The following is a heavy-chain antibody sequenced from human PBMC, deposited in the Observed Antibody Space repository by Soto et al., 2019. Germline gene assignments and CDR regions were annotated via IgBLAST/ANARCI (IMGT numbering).Heavy chain of an antibody. CDR1: GGSISNYH. CDR3: ARGRFSNIY. J-gene: IGHJ4*02. CDR2: IYYSGST. Sequence: PSETLSLTCTVSGGSISNYHWSWIRQPPGKGLEWIGCIYYSGSTNYNPSLNSRVTMSVDTSKNQFSLKLSSVTAADTAVYYCARGRFSNIYWGQGALVTV. V-gene: IGHV4-59*01. D-gene: IGHD4-4*01.